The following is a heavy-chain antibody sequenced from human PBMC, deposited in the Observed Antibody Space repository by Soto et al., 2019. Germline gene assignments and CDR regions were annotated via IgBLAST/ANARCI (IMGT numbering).Heavy chain of an antibody. CDR2: IKSKTDGGTI. J-gene: IGHJ6*04. V-gene: IGHV3-15*01. Sequence: GGSLRLSCAASEFTFSNAWMSWVRQAPGKGLEWVGRIKSKTDGGTIDYAAPVKGRFTISRDDSKNTLYLQMNSLKTEDTAVYYCTTSGVAGPYYYYGMDVWGKGTTVTVSS. CDR1: EFTFSNAW. CDR3: TTSGVAGPYYYYGMDV. D-gene: IGHD6-19*01.